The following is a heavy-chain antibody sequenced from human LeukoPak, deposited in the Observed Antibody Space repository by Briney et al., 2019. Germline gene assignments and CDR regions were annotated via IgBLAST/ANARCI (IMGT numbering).Heavy chain of an antibody. D-gene: IGHD3/OR15-3a*01. Sequence: ASVKVSCKASGYTFTSYDINWVRQATGQGLEWMGWMNPNSGNTGYAQKFQGRVTMTRDTSISTAYMELSRLRSDDTAVYYCARDRTESYYYYYYMDVWGKGTTVTVSS. J-gene: IGHJ6*03. CDR3: ARDRTESYYYYYYMDV. CDR2: MNPNSGNT. CDR1: GYTFTSYD. V-gene: IGHV1-8*01.